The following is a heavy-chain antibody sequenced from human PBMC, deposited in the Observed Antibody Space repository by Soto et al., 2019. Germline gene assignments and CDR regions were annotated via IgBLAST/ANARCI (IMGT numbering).Heavy chain of an antibody. CDR3: ATGSFTSTGGRIGYHYNAMDV. CDR2: IIPIFGPA. V-gene: IGHV1-69*01. J-gene: IGHJ6*02. CDR1: GGTFSSHS. D-gene: IGHD1-1*01. Sequence: QVQLVQSGAEVKKPGSSVKVSCKSSGGTFSSHSINWVRQAPGQGLEWMGGIIPIFGPANFAKKFQGRVTIAADESTTTAYMELSSLTCEDTAVYYCATGSFTSTGGRIGYHYNAMDVWGQGTTVTVSS.